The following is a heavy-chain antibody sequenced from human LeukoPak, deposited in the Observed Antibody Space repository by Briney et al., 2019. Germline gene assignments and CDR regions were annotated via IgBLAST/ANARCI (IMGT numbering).Heavy chain of an antibody. CDR1: GFSFRKFW. CDR3: ARDGFELPTTYYFDH. Sequence: GGSLRLSCAASGFSFRKFWMSWVRQAPGKGLEWVANISQDGSEKYYLDSVKGRFTISRDNAKNSLYLQMNSLRAEDTAVYYCARDGFELPTTYYFDHWGQGTLVTVSS. V-gene: IGHV3-7*01. J-gene: IGHJ4*02. D-gene: IGHD1-26*01. CDR2: ISQDGSEK.